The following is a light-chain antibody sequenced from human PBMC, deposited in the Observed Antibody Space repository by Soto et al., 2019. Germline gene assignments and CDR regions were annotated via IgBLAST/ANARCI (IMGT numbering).Light chain of an antibody. CDR3: QQYNNWGLS. J-gene: IGKJ4*01. CDR2: GSS. CDR1: ENVGTN. Sequence: IVMTQSPATLSVSPGEGETLSCRASENVGTNLAWYQQKPGQAPRLLIYGSSTRATGIPATFSGSGSGTEFTLTISSLQSEESAIYYCQQYNNWGLSFGGGTKVDIK. V-gene: IGKV3D-15*01.